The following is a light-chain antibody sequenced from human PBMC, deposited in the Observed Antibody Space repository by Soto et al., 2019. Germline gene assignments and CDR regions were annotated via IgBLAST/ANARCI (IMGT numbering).Light chain of an antibody. CDR2: ATS. CDR3: QQVFRSSFT. J-gene: IGKJ5*01. CDR1: QNIGNY. Sequence: DIQMTQSPSSLSASLGDSVTITCRTSQNIGNYLNWYQQKPGKAPTLLIYATSNLQSGVPSRFSGRGSGTVFTLTISSLQPEDFASYYCQQVFRSSFTFGQGTRLEIK. V-gene: IGKV1-39*01.